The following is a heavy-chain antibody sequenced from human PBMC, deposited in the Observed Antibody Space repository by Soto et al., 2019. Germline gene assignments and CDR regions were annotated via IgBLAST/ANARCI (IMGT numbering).Heavy chain of an antibody. CDR2: IYHSGST. CDR3: ARSFYSGSYQDDY. CDR1: GGSISSSNW. V-gene: IGHV4-4*02. D-gene: IGHD1-26*01. J-gene: IGHJ4*02. Sequence: SETLSLTCAVSGGSISSSNWWSWVRQPPGKGLEWIGEIYHSGSTNYNPSLKSRVTISVDKSKNQFSLKLSSVTAADTAVYYCARSFYSGSYQDDYWGQGTLVTVSS.